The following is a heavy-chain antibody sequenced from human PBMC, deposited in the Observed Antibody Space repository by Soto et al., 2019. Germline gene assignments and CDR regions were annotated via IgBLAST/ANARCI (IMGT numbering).Heavy chain of an antibody. CDR1: GGSISSSNW. D-gene: IGHD6-19*01. CDR3: AREAGSSGGYYYYGMDV. V-gene: IGHV4-4*02. CDR2: IYHSGST. Sequence: TLSLTCAVSGGSISSSNWWSWVRQPPGKGLEWIGEIYHSGSTNYNPSLKSRVTISVDKSKNQFSLKLSSVTAADTAVYYCAREAGSSGGYYYYGMDVWGQGTTVTVSS. J-gene: IGHJ6*02.